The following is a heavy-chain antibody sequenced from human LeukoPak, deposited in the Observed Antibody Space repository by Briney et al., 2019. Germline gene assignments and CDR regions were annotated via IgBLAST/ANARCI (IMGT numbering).Heavy chain of an antibody. Sequence: GASVKVSCKASGGTFSSYAISWVRQAPGQGLEWMGRIIPILGIANYAQKFQGRVTITADKSTSTAYMELSSLRSEDTAVYYCARERVVQLGYFDYWGQGTLVTVSS. CDR1: GGTFSSYA. D-gene: IGHD2-2*01. CDR2: IIPILGIA. V-gene: IGHV1-69*04. CDR3: ARERVVQLGYFDY. J-gene: IGHJ4*02.